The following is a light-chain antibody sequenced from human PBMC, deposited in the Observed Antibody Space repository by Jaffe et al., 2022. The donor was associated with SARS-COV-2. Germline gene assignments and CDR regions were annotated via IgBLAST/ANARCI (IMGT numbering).Light chain of an antibody. CDR3: QQSSTSPLMYT. J-gene: IGKJ2*01. Sequence: DIQLTQSPSSLSASVGDRVTLTCRASQNIDTYLNWYRQSPGKAPELLIYAASSLPTGVPSRFSGSGSGTDFTLTISSLQPEDFATYYCQQSSTSPLMYTFGQGTKVEI. CDR1: QNIDTY. V-gene: IGKV1-39*01. CDR2: AAS.